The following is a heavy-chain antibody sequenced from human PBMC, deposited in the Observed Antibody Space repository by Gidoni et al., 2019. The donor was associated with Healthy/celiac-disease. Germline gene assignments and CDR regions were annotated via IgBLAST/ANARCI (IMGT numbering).Heavy chain of an antibody. V-gene: IGHV4-39*01. Sequence: LQESGPGLVKPSETLSLTCTVSGGSISSSSYYWGWIRQPPGKGLEWIGRIYYSGSTYYNPSLKSRVTISVYTSKNQFSLKLSSVTAADTAVYYCARAYDFWSGYYDYWGQGTLVTVSS. CDR1: GGSISSSSYY. D-gene: IGHD3-3*01. CDR2: IYYSGST. J-gene: IGHJ4*02. CDR3: ARAYDFWSGYYDY.